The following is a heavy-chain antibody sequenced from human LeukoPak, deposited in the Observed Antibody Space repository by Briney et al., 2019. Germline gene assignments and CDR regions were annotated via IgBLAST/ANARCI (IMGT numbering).Heavy chain of an antibody. CDR2: ISYDGSNK. CDR1: GFTFSSYA. V-gene: IGHV3-30*04. J-gene: IGHJ6*03. Sequence: GGSLRLSCAASGFTFSSYAMHWVRQAPGKGLEWVAVISYDGSNKYYADSVKGRFTISRDNSKNTLYLQMNGLRAEDTAVYYCAREAVAGKEYYYYYYMDVWGKGTTVTVSS. D-gene: IGHD6-19*01. CDR3: AREAVAGKEYYYYYYMDV.